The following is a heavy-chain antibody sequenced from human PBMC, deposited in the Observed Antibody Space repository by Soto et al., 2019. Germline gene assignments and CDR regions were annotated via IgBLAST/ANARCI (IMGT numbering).Heavy chain of an antibody. CDR2: ISSAGSNR. V-gene: IGHV3-30*09. D-gene: IGHD1-26*01. CDR1: GFTFSNYA. Sequence: GGSLRLSCAASGFTFSNYAIHWVRHAPGKGLEWLALISSAGSNRYYADSVMGRFAISRDNSKSASYLQMNSLRTEDTAVYFCAREAESVVGASYYYFYGMDVWGQGTTVTVSS. CDR3: AREAESVVGASYYYFYGMDV. J-gene: IGHJ6*02.